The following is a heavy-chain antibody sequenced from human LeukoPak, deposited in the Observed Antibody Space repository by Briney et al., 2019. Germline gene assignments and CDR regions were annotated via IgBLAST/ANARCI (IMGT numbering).Heavy chain of an antibody. CDR2: IGHTGSIT. D-gene: IGHD3-10*01. CDR1: GFTFGIYS. J-gene: IGHJ1*01. V-gene: IGHV3-48*04. Sequence: GGSLRLSCAGSGFTFGIYSMNWVRHAPGKGLEWVSYIGHTGSITDYADSVKGRFTISRDNAKNSLYLQMNTLRAEDTAVYYCVRDGAVVTSGSYPWRYFQYWGQGTLVTVSS. CDR3: VRDGAVVTSGSYPWRYFQY.